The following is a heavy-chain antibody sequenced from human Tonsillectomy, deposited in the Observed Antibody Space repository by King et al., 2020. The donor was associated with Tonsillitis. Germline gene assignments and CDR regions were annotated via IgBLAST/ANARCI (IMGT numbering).Heavy chain of an antibody. J-gene: IGHJ2*01. CDR2: VYYSGRT. Sequence: MQLQESGPGLVKPSETLSLTCTVSGGSISSSYWSWVRQPPGQGLEWIGYVYYSGRTYYNPSLNSRVTISVDTSKSHFSLRLSSVTAADTAVYYCARSGIPAADWFFDLWGRGTLVTVSS. CDR1: GGSISSSY. D-gene: IGHD6-13*01. V-gene: IGHV4-59*08. CDR3: ARSGIPAADWFFDL.